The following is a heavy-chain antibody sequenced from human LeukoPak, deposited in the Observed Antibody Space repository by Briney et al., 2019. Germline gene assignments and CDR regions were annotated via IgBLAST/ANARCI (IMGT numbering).Heavy chain of an antibody. V-gene: IGHV4-59*01. J-gene: IGHJ4*02. D-gene: IGHD3-10*01. Sequence: SETLSLTCTVSGGSISSYYWNWIRQPPGKGLEWIGYIYYSGSTNYNPSLKSRVTISVDTSKNQFSLKLSSVTAADTAVYFCAWGAGSYRYHYWGQGTLVTVSS. CDR1: GGSISSYY. CDR3: AWGAGSYRYHY. CDR2: IYYSGST.